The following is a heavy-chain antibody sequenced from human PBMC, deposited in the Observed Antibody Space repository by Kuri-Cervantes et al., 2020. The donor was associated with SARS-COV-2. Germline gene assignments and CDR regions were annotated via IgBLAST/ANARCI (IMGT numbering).Heavy chain of an antibody. CDR1: GFTFSSYA. CDR2: ISGSGSST. D-gene: IGHD7-27*01. Sequence: GESLQISCAASGFTFSSYAMSWVRQAPGKGLEWVSAISGSGSSTYYADSVKGRLTISRDNSKNTLYLQMNSLRAEDTAVYYCAKGLGRYYFDYWGQGTLVTVSS. CDR3: AKGLGRYYFDY. V-gene: IGHV3-23*01. J-gene: IGHJ4*02.